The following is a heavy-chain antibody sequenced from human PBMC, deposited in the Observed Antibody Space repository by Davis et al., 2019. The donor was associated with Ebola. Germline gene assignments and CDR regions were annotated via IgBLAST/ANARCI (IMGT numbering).Heavy chain of an antibody. D-gene: IGHD1-26*01. CDR2: TFYRSKWNR. V-gene: IGHV6-1*01. CDR3: ARDGGSYYNPYGMDV. CDR1: GDSVTSNSAA. J-gene: IGHJ6*02. Sequence: SQTLSLTCAISGDSVTSNSAAWSWIRQSPSRGLEWLGRTFYRSKWNRDYAVSVRSRITISADTSKNQFSLQLDSVNPEDTAVYYCARDGGSYYNPYGMDVWGQGTTVTVTS.